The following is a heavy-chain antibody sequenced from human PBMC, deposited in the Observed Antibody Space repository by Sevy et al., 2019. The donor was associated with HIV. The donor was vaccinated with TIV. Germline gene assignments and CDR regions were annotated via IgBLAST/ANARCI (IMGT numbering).Heavy chain of an antibody. D-gene: IGHD5-12*01. J-gene: IGHJ2*01. V-gene: IGHV3-9*01. CDR2: ISWNSGSI. Sequence: GGSLRLSCAASGFTFDDYAMHWVRQAPGKGLEWVSGISWNSGSIGYADSVKGRFTISRDNAKNSLYLQMNSLRAEDTALYYCAKDTGNGYKQSRRYFDLWGRGTLVTVSS. CDR3: AKDTGNGYKQSRRYFDL. CDR1: GFTFDDYA.